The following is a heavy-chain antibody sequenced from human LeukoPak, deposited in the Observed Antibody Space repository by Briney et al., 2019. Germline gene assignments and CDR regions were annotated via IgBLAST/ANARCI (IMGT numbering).Heavy chain of an antibody. J-gene: IGHJ4*02. CDR2: INHSGST. Sequence: SETLSLTCAVYGGSFSGYYWSWIRQPPGKGLEWIGEINHSGSTNYNPSLKSRVTISVDTSKNQFSLKLSSVTAADTAVYYCARAGGTIFGVDTLRYYFDYWGQGTLVTVSS. CDR1: GGSFSGYY. CDR3: ARAGGTIFGVDTLRYYFDY. V-gene: IGHV4-34*01. D-gene: IGHD3-3*01.